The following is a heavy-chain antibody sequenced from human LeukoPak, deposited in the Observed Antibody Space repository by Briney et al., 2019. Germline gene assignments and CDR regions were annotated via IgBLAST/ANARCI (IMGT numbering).Heavy chain of an antibody. CDR1: GFIFSTYA. Sequence: GRSLRLSCAASGFIFSTYAMHWARQAPGKGLEWVAVIWYDGSNENYVDSVKGRFTISRDNSKNTLYLQMNSLRGEDTAVYYCARGQQLGHFDYWGQGTLVTVSS. D-gene: IGHD6-13*01. CDR2: IWYDGSNE. V-gene: IGHV3-33*01. J-gene: IGHJ4*02. CDR3: ARGQQLGHFDY.